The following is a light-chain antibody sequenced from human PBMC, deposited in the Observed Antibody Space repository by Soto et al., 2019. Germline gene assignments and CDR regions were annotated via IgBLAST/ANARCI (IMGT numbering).Light chain of an antibody. CDR3: QRYDDPPPAVT. CDR2: GAS. CDR1: KSVSSSY. V-gene: IGKV3-20*01. J-gene: IGKJ3*01. Sequence: RATLSCRGSKSVSSSYLGWYQQKPGQAPRLLIYGASSRATGIPDRFSCSGSGTRYTLNINGLETEDFAVYRSQRYDDPPPAVTSSPGTRWIS.